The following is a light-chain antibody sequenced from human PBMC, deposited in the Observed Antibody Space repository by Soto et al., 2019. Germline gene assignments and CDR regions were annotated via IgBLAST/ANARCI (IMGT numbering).Light chain of an antibody. CDR3: CSYTSSSNVV. V-gene: IGLV2-14*01. CDR2: DVS. Sequence: QSALTQPASVSGSPGQSITISCTGTSSDVGGYNYVSWYQQHPGKAPKLMIYDVSNRPSELSNRFSGSKSGNTASLTISGGQADDEADYYCCSYTSSSNVVFGGGTKLTVL. CDR1: SSDVGGYNY. J-gene: IGLJ2*01.